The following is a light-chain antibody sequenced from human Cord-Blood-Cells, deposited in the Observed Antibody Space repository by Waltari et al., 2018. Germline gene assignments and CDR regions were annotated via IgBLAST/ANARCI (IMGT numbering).Light chain of an antibody. J-gene: IGLJ3*02. CDR2: DVS. Sequence: QSALTQPASVSGSPGQSLTISCTGTSSDFGGYNYVPWYQQHPGKAPKLIIYDVSKRPSGVSNRFSGSKSGNTASLTISGLQAEDEADYYCSSYTSSSTLVFGGGTKLTVL. V-gene: IGLV2-14*01. CDR3: SSYTSSSTLV. CDR1: SSDFGGYNY.